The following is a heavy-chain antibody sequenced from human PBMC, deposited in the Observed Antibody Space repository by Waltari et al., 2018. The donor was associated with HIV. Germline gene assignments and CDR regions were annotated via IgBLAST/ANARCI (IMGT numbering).Heavy chain of an antibody. Sequence: QVQLVQSGTQLKKPGDAVTISCRASGYNFVSYPLHWIRQAPGQGLQYVGWSDTSRGNAKISQRLQTRVIFLTDASATTALMEMGVLKYGDEATFYCARGCASGGFDHWGQGTLVIVSS. J-gene: IGHJ4*02. CDR1: GYNFVSYP. CDR3: ARGCASGGFDH. V-gene: IGHV1-3*02. CDR2: SDTSRGNA. D-gene: IGHD3-10*01.